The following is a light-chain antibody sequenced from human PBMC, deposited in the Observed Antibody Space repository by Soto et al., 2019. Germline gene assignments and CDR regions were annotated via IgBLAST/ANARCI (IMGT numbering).Light chain of an antibody. V-gene: IGKV4-1*01. Sequence: DIVMTQSPDSLAVSLGERATINCKSSQSVFDSSKNKNFLAWYQQKPGQPPKLLIYWASARESGVPDRFSGSESGTDFPLTISRLQAEDVAVYYCQQYCTTPWTFGQGTKVEVK. CDR2: WAS. CDR1: QSVFDSSKNKNF. J-gene: IGKJ1*01. CDR3: QQYCTTPWT.